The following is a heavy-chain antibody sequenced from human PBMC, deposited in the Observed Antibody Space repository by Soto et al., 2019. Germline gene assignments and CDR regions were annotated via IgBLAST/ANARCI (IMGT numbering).Heavy chain of an antibody. CDR2: INHSGSI. D-gene: IGHD2-15*01. Sequence: SETLSLTCAVYGGSFSGYYWSWIRQPPGNVLEWIGEINHSGSINYNPSLKSRVTISVDTSKNQFSLKLSSVTAADMAVYYCARRAIVVVVAEYYFDYWGQGTLVTVSS. J-gene: IGHJ4*02. CDR1: GGSFSGYY. V-gene: IGHV4-34*01. CDR3: ARRAIVVVVAEYYFDY.